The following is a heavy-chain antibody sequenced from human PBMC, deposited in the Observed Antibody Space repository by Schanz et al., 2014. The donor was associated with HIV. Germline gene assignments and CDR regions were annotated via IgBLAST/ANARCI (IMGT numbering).Heavy chain of an antibody. V-gene: IGHV3-33*08. Sequence: QVQLVESGGGVVQPGRSLRLSCAASGFTFSSYGMHWVRQAPGKGLEWVAGIWPDGNKKYFADFVKGRFTISRDNSKNTLYLQMNSLRADDTAVFYCARGGIWEWDQPDFDYWGQGTLVTVSS. J-gene: IGHJ4*02. D-gene: IGHD2-15*01. CDR2: IWPDGNKK. CDR3: ARGGIWEWDQPDFDY. CDR1: GFTFSSYG.